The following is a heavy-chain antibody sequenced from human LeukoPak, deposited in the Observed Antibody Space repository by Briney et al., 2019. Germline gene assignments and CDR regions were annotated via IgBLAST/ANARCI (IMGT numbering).Heavy chain of an antibody. CDR1: GYTFTSYD. CDR2: MNPNSGNT. D-gene: IGHD1-1*01. V-gene: IGHV1-8*01. CDR3: ARRGYNWNDLYYYYGMDV. Sequence: GASVKVSCKASGYTFTSYDINWVRQATGQGLEWMGWMNPNSGNTGYAQKFQGRVTMTRNTSISTAYMELSNLRSEDTAVYYCARRGYNWNDLYYYYGMDVWGQGTTVTVSS. J-gene: IGHJ6*02.